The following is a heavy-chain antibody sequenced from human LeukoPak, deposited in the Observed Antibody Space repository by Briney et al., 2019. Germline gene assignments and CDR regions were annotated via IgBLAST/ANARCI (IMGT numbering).Heavy chain of an antibody. CDR1: GGTFSSYA. CDR3: ARDPGSLYDILTGYYKGGDY. CDR2: IIPIFGTA. Sequence: SVKVSCKASGGTFSSYAISWVRQAPGQGLEWMGGIIPIFGTANYAQKFQGRVTITADESTSTAYMELSSLRSEDTAVYYCARDPGSLYDILTGYYKGGDYWGQGTLVTVSS. D-gene: IGHD3-9*01. V-gene: IGHV1-69*13. J-gene: IGHJ4*02.